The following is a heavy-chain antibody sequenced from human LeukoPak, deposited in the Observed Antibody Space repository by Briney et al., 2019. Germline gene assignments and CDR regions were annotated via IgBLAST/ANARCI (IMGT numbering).Heavy chain of an antibody. Sequence: PSETLSLTCTVSGGSISSSSYYWGWIRQPPGKGLEWIGSIYYSGSTYYNPSLKSRVTISVDTSKNQFSLKLSSVTAADTAVYYCARAAYCGGDCSIQLYYYYYYMDVWGKGTTVTISS. D-gene: IGHD2-21*02. CDR1: GGSISSSSYY. J-gene: IGHJ6*03. CDR2: IYYSGST. V-gene: IGHV4-39*01. CDR3: ARAAYCGGDCSIQLYYYYYYMDV.